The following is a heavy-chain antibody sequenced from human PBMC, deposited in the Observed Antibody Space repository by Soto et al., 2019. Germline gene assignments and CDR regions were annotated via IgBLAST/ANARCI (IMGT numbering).Heavy chain of an antibody. CDR3: ARVYRDIVVVPAGPDY. J-gene: IGHJ4*02. Sequence: GGSLRLSCAASGFTFSDYYMSWIRQAPGKGLEWVSYISSSGSTIYYADSVKGRFTISRDNAKNSLYLQMNSLRAEDTAVYYCARVYRDIVVVPAGPDYWGQGTLVTVSS. CDR1: GFTFSDYY. V-gene: IGHV3-11*01. CDR2: ISSSGSTI. D-gene: IGHD2-2*01.